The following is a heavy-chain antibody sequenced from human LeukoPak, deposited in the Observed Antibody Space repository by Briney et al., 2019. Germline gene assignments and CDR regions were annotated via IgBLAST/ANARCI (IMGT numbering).Heavy chain of an antibody. CDR2: IYYSGST. V-gene: IGHV4-59*01. J-gene: IGHJ4*02. Sequence: SETPSLTCTVSGGSISSYYWSWIRQPPGKGLEWIGYIYYSGSTNYNPSLKSRVTISVDTSKNQFSLKLSSVTAADTAVYYCARADCSGGSCYSSYWGQGTLVTVSS. D-gene: IGHD2-15*01. CDR1: GGSISSYY. CDR3: ARADCSGGSCYSSY.